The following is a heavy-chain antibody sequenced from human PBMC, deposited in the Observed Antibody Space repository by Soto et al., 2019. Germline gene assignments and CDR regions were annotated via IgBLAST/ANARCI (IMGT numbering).Heavy chain of an antibody. V-gene: IGHV3-30*03. J-gene: IGHJ4*02. CDR3: WHKLMRGRDGDNYWVDY. CDR2: ISYDGSNK. Sequence: QVQLVESGGGVVQPGRSLRLSCAASGFTFSSYGIHWVRQAPGKGLEWVEVISYDGSNKYYADSVKGRFTISRDNSKNTLYLQMNSLRAEDTAVYYCWHKLMRGRDGDNYWVDYWGQGTLVTVSS. D-gene: IGHD5-12*01. CDR1: GFTFSSYG.